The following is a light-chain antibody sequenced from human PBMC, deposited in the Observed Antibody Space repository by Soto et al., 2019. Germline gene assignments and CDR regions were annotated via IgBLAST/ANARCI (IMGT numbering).Light chain of an antibody. V-gene: IGKV1-39*01. CDR3: QQSYSTPIT. Sequence: DIQMTQSPSSLSASVGDRVTITCRASQSISSYLNWYQQKPGKAPKLLIYAASSLQSVVPSRFNGSGSRTDFTLTISSLQPEDFATYYCQQSYSTPITFGQGTRLEIK. CDR2: AAS. CDR1: QSISSY. J-gene: IGKJ5*01.